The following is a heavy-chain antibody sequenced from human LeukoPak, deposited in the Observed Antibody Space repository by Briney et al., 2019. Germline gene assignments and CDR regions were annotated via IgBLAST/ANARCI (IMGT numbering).Heavy chain of an antibody. Sequence: GGSLRLSCAASGFTFSSYSMNWVRQAPGKGLEWVSSISSSSSYIYYADSVKGRFTISRDSAKNSLYLQMNSLRAEDTAVYYCARGNSGSYSQDWFDPWGQGTLVTVSS. D-gene: IGHD1-26*01. CDR1: GFTFSSYS. CDR2: ISSSSSYI. J-gene: IGHJ5*02. CDR3: ARGNSGSYSQDWFDP. V-gene: IGHV3-21*01.